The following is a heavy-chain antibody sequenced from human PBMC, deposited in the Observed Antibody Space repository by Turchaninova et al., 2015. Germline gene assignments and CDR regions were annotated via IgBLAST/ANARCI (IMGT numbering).Heavy chain of an antibody. D-gene: IGHD5-12*01. J-gene: IGHJ4*02. Sequence: QVTLRESGPALVQPTQTLTLTCTFSGLSLRTSGMCVSWIRQPPGKALEWLARIDWDDDKYYSTSLKTRLTISKDTSKNQVVLTMTNMDLVDTATYYCARIRPTWIPNDWGQGTLVTVSS. CDR1: GLSLRTSGMC. CDR3: ARIRPTWIPND. V-gene: IGHV2-70*15. CDR2: IDWDDDK.